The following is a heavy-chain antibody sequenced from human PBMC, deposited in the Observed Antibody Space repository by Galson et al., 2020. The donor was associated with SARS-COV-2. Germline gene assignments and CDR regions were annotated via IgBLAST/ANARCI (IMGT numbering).Heavy chain of an antibody. CDR1: GFTFSSYG. CDR2: IWYDGSNT. D-gene: IGHD3-22*01. Sequence: QLGESLKISCAASGFTFSSYGMHWVRQAPGKGLEWVAVIWYDGSNTYYADSVKGRFTISRDTSKNTLYLQMNSLRAEDMAVYYCARDIPLGYYDSSGSVEPLDYWGQGTLVTVSS. J-gene: IGHJ4*02. CDR3: ARDIPLGYYDSSGSVEPLDY. V-gene: IGHV3-33*01.